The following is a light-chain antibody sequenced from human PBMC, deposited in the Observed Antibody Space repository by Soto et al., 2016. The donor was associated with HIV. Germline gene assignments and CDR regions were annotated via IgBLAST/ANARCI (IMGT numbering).Light chain of an antibody. CDR2: KAS. CDR3: QQLNSYLPLT. J-gene: IGKJ4*01. CDR1: QSITNW. Sequence: EIQMTQSPSALSASIGDRVTITCRASQSITNWLAWYQQKPGKTPKLLIYKASSLQNGVPSRFSGGGSGTEFTLTISSLQPEDFATYYCQQLNSYLPLTFGGGTKVEIK. V-gene: IGKV1-5*03.